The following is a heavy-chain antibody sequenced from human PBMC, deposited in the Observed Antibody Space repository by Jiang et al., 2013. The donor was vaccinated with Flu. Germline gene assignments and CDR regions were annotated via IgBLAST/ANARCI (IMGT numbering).Heavy chain of an antibody. J-gene: IGHJ4*02. V-gene: IGHV3-30*18. Sequence: QLVESGGGLVKPGGSLRLSCAASGFTFSSYSMNWVRQAPGKGLEWVAVISYDGSNKYYADSVKGRFTISRDNSKNTLYLQMNSLRAEDTAVFYCAKGTYYDSSGYLDYWGQGTLVTVSS. CDR3: AKGTYYDSSGYLDY. D-gene: IGHD3-22*01. CDR2: ISYDGSNK. CDR1: GFTFSSYS.